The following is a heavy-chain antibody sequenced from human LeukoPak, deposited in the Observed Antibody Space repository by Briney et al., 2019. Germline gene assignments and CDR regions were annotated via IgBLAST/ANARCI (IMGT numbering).Heavy chain of an antibody. V-gene: IGHV3-21*01. D-gene: IGHD5-18*01. CDR1: GFTFSSYS. CDR2: ISSSSSYI. J-gene: IGHJ4*02. CDR3: ATEIVDTAMAYFPSF. Sequence: MPGGSLRLSCAASGFTFSSYSMNWVRQAPGKGLEWVSSISSSSSYIYYADSVKGRFTISRDNDKNSLYLQMNSLRAEDTAVYYCATEIVDTAMAYFPSFWGQGTLVTVSS.